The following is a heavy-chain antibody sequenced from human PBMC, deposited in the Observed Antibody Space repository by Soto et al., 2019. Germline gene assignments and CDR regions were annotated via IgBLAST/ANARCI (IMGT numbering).Heavy chain of an antibody. CDR1: GYTFTSTG. Sequence: ASVKVSCKASGYTFTSTGISWVRQAPGQGLEWMGWISAYNGNTHYAQKLQGRVTMPTDTSTSTAYMELRSLRSDDTAVYYCARDGSQLLEWLSSYFDYWGQGTLVTVSS. J-gene: IGHJ4*02. CDR3: ARDGSQLLEWLSSYFDY. D-gene: IGHD3-3*01. CDR2: ISAYNGNT. V-gene: IGHV1-18*01.